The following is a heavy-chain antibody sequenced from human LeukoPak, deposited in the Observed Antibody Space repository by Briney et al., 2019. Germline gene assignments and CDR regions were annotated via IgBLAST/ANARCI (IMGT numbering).Heavy chain of an antibody. V-gene: IGHV3-21*01. J-gene: IGHJ4*02. Sequence: GGSLRLSCAASGFTFSSYSMNWVRQAPGKGLEWVSSISSSSSYLFFADSVEGRFSISGDNTKNSPYLQMSGLRAEDTAVYYCAKVAKYYYGPETYYFFEQWGQGTPVTASS. CDR1: GFTFSSYS. CDR2: ISSSSSYL. D-gene: IGHD3-10*01. CDR3: AKVAKYYYGPETYYFFEQ.